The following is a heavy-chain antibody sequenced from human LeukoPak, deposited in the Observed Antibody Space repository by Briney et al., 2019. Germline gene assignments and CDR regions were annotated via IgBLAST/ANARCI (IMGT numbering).Heavy chain of an antibody. CDR1: GGSISSGDYY. Sequence: PSQTLSLTCTVSGGSISSGDYYWSWIRQPPGKGLEWIGYIYYSGSTYYNPSLKSRVTISVDTSKNQFSLKLSSVTAADTAVYYCARDPHLNYGTLRDWFDPWGQGALVTVSS. D-gene: IGHD4-17*01. J-gene: IGHJ5*02. V-gene: IGHV4-30-4*08. CDR2: IYYSGST. CDR3: ARDPHLNYGTLRDWFDP.